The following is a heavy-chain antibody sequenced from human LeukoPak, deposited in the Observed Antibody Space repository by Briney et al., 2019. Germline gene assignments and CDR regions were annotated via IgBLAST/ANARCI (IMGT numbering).Heavy chain of an antibody. V-gene: IGHV3-23*01. CDR2: IGTAGDP. Sequence: PGGSLRLSCAASGFTFSTYAMTWVRQAPGKGLEWVSAIGTAGDPHYSDSVRGRFTISRDNSKNTLSLQMNNLRAEDTAIYYCAKDWSCDYWGQGTLVTVPS. D-gene: IGHD3-10*01. J-gene: IGHJ4*02. CDR3: AKDWSCDY. CDR1: GFTFSTYA.